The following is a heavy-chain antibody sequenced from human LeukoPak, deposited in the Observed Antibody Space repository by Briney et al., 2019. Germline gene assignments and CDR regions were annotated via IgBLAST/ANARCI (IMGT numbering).Heavy chain of an antibody. CDR1: GGSIRSSYYY. J-gene: IGHJ4*02. CDR2: IYYSGST. Sequence: SETLSLTCTVSGGSIRSSYYYWGWIRQPPGKGLEWIGYIYYSGSTNYNPSLKSRVTISVDTSKNQFSLKLSSVTAADTAVYYCARYSSGWYYFDYWGQGTLVTVSS. CDR3: ARYSSGWYYFDY. V-gene: IGHV4-61*05. D-gene: IGHD6-19*01.